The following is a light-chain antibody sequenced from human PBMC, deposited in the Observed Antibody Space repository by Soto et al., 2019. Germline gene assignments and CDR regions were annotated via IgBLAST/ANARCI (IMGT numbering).Light chain of an antibody. J-gene: IGKJ1*01. Sequence: DIQMTQSPSTLSGSVGXRVTITCRASQTISSWLAWYQQKPGKAPKLLIYKASTLESGVPSNFSGSGSGTEFALTISSLQPEDFATYYCQQYNAYPWTFGQGTKVDIK. V-gene: IGKV1-5*03. CDR2: KAS. CDR1: QTISSW. CDR3: QQYNAYPWT.